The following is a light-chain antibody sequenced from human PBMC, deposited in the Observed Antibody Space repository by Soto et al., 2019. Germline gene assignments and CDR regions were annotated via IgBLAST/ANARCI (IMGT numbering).Light chain of an antibody. CDR2: EVS. CDR1: SSDVGSNNL. CDR3: SSFARSSTP. V-gene: IGLV2-23*02. J-gene: IGLJ1*01. Sequence: QSVLTQPASVSGSPGQSITISCTGTSSDVGSNNLVSWYQQHPGKAPKLMIYEVSRRPSGVFNRFSGSKSGNTASLTISGLQAEDEADYYCSSFARSSTPFGSGTKVTVL.